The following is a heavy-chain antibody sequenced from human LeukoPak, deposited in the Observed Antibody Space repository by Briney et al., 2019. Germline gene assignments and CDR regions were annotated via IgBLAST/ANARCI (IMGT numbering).Heavy chain of an antibody. Sequence: ASVKVSCKASGYTFTGYYLQWVRQAPGQGLEWMGWINPSNGRTNYAQKFQGRVSMTRATSISSAYLELRSLSSDDTAVYYCARSSPHNYDSLASDYMDVWGKGTTVTVSS. D-gene: IGHD3-3*01. CDR1: GYTFTGYY. CDR3: ARSSPHNYDSLASDYMDV. V-gene: IGHV1-2*02. J-gene: IGHJ6*03. CDR2: INPSNGRT.